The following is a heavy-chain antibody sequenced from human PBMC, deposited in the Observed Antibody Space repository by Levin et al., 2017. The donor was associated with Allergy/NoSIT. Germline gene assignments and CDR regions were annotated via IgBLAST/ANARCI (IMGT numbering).Heavy chain of an antibody. CDR3: TTRITMIVVVIRISPFDS. Sequence: GGSLRLSCAASGFTFSNAWMSWVRQAPGKGLEWVGRIKSKTDGGTTDYAAPVKGRFTISRDDSKNTLYLQMNSLKTEDTAVYYCTTRITMIVVVIRISPFDSWGQGTMVTVSS. J-gene: IGHJ3*02. V-gene: IGHV3-15*01. CDR1: GFTFSNAW. D-gene: IGHD3-22*01. CDR2: IKSKTDGGTT.